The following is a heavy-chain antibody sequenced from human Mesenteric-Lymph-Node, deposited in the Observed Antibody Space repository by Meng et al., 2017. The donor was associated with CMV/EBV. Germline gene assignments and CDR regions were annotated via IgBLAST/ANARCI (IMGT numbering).Heavy chain of an antibody. Sequence: ASVKVSCKASGYAFTAYYLHWVRQAPGQGLEWMGRVNPNSGATDLPQKFQGRVTMTRDTSITTAYMELSSLTSDDTAVYYCGTAYSSSDVDFWGQGTLVTVSS. J-gene: IGHJ4*02. CDR2: VNPNSGAT. CDR1: GYAFTAYY. V-gene: IGHV1-2*02. D-gene: IGHD6-6*01. CDR3: GTAYSSSDVDF.